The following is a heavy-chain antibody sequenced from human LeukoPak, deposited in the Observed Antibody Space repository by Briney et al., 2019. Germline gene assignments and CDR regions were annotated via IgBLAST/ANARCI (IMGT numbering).Heavy chain of an antibody. CDR2: IYYSGST. CDR3: ARLKEDYGGNPGHFDY. D-gene: IGHD4-23*01. V-gene: IGHV4-59*01. J-gene: IGHJ4*02. CDR1: GGSISSYY. Sequence: SETLSLTCIVSGGSISSYYWSWIRQPPGKGLEWIGYIYYSGSTNYNPSLKSQVTISVDTSKNQFSLKLSSVTAADTAVYYCARLKEDYGGNPGHFDYWGQGTLVTVSS.